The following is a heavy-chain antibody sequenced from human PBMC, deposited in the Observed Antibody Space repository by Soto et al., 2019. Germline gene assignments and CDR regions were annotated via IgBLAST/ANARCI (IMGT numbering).Heavy chain of an antibody. Sequence: QVQLVQSGAELKVAGSSVRVSCTASGGTFNTYTFSWVRQAPGQGLEWMGRIIPSLGISNYAPQFQGRIMIAANRSTSTTYLDLTGLTSEDTALYYCATEDRSSSLDDWGQGSLVTVSS. V-gene: IGHV1-69*08. CDR2: IIPSLGIS. CDR3: ATEDRSSSLDD. D-gene: IGHD6-6*01. J-gene: IGHJ4*02. CDR1: GGTFNTYT.